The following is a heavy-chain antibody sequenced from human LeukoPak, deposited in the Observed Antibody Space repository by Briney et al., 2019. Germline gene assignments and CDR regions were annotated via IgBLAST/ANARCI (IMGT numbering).Heavy chain of an antibody. CDR2: IGTAGDT. CDR1: GFTFSSYD. J-gene: IGHJ3*02. V-gene: IGHV3-13*01. D-gene: IGHD3-22*01. Sequence: GGSLRLSCAASGFTFSSYDMHWVRQATGKGLEWVSAIGTAGDTYYPGSVKGRFTISRENAKNSLYLQMNSLRAGDTAVYYCARDRAGYYYDSSGYYGHAFDIWGQGTMVTVSS. CDR3: ARDRAGYYYDSSGYYGHAFDI.